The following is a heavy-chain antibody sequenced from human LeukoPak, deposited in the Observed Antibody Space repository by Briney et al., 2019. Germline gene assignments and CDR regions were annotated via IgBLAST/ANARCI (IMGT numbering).Heavy chain of an antibody. CDR3: ARRYCSGGSCYSERGAFDI. V-gene: IGHV4-39*07. CDR2: MFSSGST. J-gene: IGHJ3*02. D-gene: IGHD2-15*01. Sequence: SETLSLTCTVSGGSISSRSYNWGWIRQPPGKGLEWIGSMFSSGSTYYNVSLESRVTISIDTSKNQFSLNLSSVTAADTAVYYCARRYCSGGSCYSERGAFDIWGQGTMVTVSS. CDR1: GGSISSRSYN.